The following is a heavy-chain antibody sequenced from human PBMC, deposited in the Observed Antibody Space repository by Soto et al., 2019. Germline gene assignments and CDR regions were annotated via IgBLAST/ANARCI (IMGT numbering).Heavy chain of an antibody. J-gene: IGHJ4*02. V-gene: IGHV4-31*03. Sequence: PSETLSLTCTVSGGSISSGGYYWSWIRQHPRKGLEWIGYIYYSGSTYYNPSLKSRVTISVDTSKNQFSLKLNSVTAADTAVYYCARWGGSSRPCDYWGQGTLVT. CDR3: ARWGGSSRPCDY. D-gene: IGHD6-6*01. CDR2: IYYSGST. CDR1: GGSISSGGYY.